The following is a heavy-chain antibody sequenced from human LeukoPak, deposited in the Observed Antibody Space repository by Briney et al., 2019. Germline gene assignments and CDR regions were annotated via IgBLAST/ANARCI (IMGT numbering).Heavy chain of an antibody. V-gene: IGHV4-59*01. Sequence: PSDTLSLTCTVSGGSISSNYWSWIRQLPGKGLEWIGYIYNSGGINYNPSLKSRVAISVDTSKNQFSLKLNSVTAADTAVYYCARTSGYTYFDYWGQGTLVTVSS. D-gene: IGHD5-12*01. CDR3: ARTSGYTYFDY. J-gene: IGHJ4*02. CDR1: GGSISSNY. CDR2: IYNSGGI.